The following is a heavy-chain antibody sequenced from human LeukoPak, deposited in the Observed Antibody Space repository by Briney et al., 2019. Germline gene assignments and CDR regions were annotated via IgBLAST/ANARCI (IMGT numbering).Heavy chain of an antibody. CDR3: ARALEGIPAAKDV. V-gene: IGHV3-21*01. D-gene: IGHD2-2*01. J-gene: IGHJ6*04. CDR2: ISSSSSYI. CDR1: GFTFSSYS. Sequence: PGGSLRLSCAASGFTFSSYSMNWVRQAPGKGLEWVSSISSSSSYIYYADSVKGRFTISRDNAKNSLYLQMNSLRAEDTAVYYCARALEGIPAAKDVWGKGTTVTVSS.